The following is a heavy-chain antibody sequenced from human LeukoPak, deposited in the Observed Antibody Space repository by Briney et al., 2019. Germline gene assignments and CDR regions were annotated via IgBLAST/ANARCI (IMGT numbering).Heavy chain of an antibody. V-gene: IGHV4-39*01. J-gene: IGHJ4*02. Sequence: SETLSLTCTVSGGSISSSSYYWGWIRQPPGKGLEWIGSIYYSGSTYYNPSLKSRVTISVDTSKNQFSLKLSSVTAADKAVYYCSRARRSRYCGGDCYSDRYDYWGQGTLVTVSS. CDR2: IYYSGST. D-gene: IGHD2-21*01. CDR3: SRARRSRYCGGDCYSDRYDY. CDR1: GGSISSSSYY.